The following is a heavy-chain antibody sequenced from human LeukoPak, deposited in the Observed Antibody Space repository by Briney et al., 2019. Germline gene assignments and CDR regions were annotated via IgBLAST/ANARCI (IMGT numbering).Heavy chain of an antibody. CDR3: AKDPPRSRAIVDAFDI. D-gene: IGHD3-22*01. Sequence: GGSLRLSCAASGFTFSNYAMIWVRQAPGKGLEWGSVISNSGSSTDYADSVKGRFTISRDNSQNTLYLQMNSLRAEDTAVYYCAKDPPRSRAIVDAFDIWGQGTLVTVSS. CDR1: GFTFSNYA. CDR2: ISNSGSST. V-gene: IGHV3-23*01. J-gene: IGHJ3*02.